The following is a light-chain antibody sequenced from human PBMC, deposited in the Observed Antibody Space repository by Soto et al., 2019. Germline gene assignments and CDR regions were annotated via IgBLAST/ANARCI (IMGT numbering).Light chain of an antibody. CDR2: DVS. J-gene: IGLJ1*01. CDR3: SSYTSSSTRRV. V-gene: IGLV2-14*01. CDR1: SSDVGGYNY. Sequence: QSALTQPASVSGSPGQSITISCTGTSSDVGGYNYVSWYQQHPGTAPKLMIYDVSNRPSGVSNRFSGSKSGNTASLTISGLQAEDEADYYCSSYTSSSTRRVFGTGTKVT.